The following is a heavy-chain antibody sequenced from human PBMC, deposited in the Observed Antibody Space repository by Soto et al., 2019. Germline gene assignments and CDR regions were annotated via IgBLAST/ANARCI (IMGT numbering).Heavy chain of an antibody. CDR1: GGSISSYY. D-gene: IGHD5-18*01. V-gene: IGHV4-59*01. Sequence: SETLSLTCTVSGGSISSYYWSWIRQPPGKGLEWIGYIYYSGSTNYNPSLKSRVTISVDTSKNQFSLKLSSVTAADTAVYYCARVSDSYGYGGYYYYYYYMDVWGKGTTVTVS. CDR3: ARVSDSYGYGGYYYYYYYMDV. J-gene: IGHJ6*03. CDR2: IYYSGST.